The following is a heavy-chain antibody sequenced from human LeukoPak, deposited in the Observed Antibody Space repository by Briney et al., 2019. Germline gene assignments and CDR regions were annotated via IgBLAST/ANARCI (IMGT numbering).Heavy chain of an antibody. V-gene: IGHV1-2*02. D-gene: IGHD3-10*01. J-gene: IGHJ4*02. CDR2: INPNSGGT. CDR3: ARDLETMVRGVTPGY. Sequence: ASVKVSCKASGYTFTSNAMNWVRQAPGQGLEWMGWINPNSGGTNYAQKFQGRVTMTRDTSISTAYMELSRLRSDDTAVYYCARDLETMVRGVTPGYWGQGTLVTVSS. CDR1: GYTFTSNA.